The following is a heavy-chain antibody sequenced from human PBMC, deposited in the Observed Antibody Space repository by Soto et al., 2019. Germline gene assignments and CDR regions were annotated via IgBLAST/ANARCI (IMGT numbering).Heavy chain of an antibody. Sequence: ASVKVSCKASGYTYTTYFMHWVRQAPGQGLEWMGMISPSGGSTSYAQKFQGRVTITRGTSASTVYMEVSSLRSEDTAVYYCARDGAPGLVDYFDYWGQGTLVTVSS. CDR2: ISPSGGST. CDR1: GYTYTTYF. CDR3: ARDGAPGLVDYFDY. D-gene: IGHD2-2*01. J-gene: IGHJ4*02. V-gene: IGHV1-46*01.